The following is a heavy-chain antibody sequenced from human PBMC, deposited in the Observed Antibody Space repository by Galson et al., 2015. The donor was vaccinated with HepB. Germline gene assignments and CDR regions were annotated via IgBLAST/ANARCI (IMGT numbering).Heavy chain of an antibody. Sequence: SLRLSCAASGFTFSTYAMSWVRQAPGKGLEWVSYAGSGGSKYYADSVKGRFTISGDNSKNTLYLEVKSLRVEDSAVYYCAKMRGPAFRLYSFDYWGQGTLVTVSS. CDR1: GFTFSTYA. J-gene: IGHJ4*02. CDR2: AGSGGSK. V-gene: IGHV3-23*01. D-gene: IGHD3-16*01. CDR3: AKMRGPAFRLYSFDY.